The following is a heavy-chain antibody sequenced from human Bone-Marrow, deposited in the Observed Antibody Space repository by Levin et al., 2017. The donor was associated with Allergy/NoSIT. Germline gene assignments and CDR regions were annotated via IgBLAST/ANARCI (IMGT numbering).Heavy chain of an antibody. CDR1: GFTFSTYA. CDR2: ISGSGGRT. Sequence: GESLKISCAASGFTFSTYAMSWVRQAPGKGLEWVSAISGSGGRTYYADSVKGRFTISRDNSKNTLYLQMNSLRAEDTAVYYCAKEMVSYCSSAACYMPDYWGQGTLVTVSS. CDR3: AKEMVSYCSSAACYMPDY. J-gene: IGHJ4*02. V-gene: IGHV3-23*01. D-gene: IGHD2-2*02.